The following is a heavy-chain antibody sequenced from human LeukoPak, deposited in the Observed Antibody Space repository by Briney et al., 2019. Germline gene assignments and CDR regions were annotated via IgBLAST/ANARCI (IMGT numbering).Heavy chain of an antibody. CDR1: GYTFTSYD. CDR2: INPNSDAT. D-gene: IGHD1-1*01. V-gene: IGHV1-2*02. CDR3: AREGGNGFGPGDY. J-gene: IGHJ4*02. Sequence: GASVKVSCKASGYTFTSYDINWVRQATGQGLEWMGWINPNSDATMSAQKFQGRVTMTRDTSISTAYMELSSLRSDDTALYYCAREGGNGFGPGDYWGQGTLITVSS.